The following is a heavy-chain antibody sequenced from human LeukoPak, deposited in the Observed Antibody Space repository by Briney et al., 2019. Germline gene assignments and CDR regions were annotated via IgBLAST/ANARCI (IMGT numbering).Heavy chain of an antibody. CDR1: GGSFSGYY. D-gene: IGHD1-26*01. CDR2: INHSGST. CDR3: ARGRIVGATKGYFDY. J-gene: IGHJ4*02. Sequence: SETLSLTCAVYGGSFSGYYWSWIRQPPGKGLEWIGEINHSGSTNYNPSLKSRVTISVDTSKNQISLKLSSVTAADTAVYYCARGRIVGATKGYFDYWGQGTLVTVSS. V-gene: IGHV4-34*01.